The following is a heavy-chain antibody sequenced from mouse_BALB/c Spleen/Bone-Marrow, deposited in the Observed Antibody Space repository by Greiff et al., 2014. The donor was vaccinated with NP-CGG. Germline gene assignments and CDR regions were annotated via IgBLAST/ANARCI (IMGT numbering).Heavy chain of an antibody. V-gene: IGHV14-3*02. CDR1: GFNIKDTY. J-gene: IGHJ3*01. D-gene: IGHD1-1*01. CDR3: ASYYYGSSLFAY. CDR2: IDPANGNT. Sequence: VPLQQSGAELVKPGASVKLSCTASGFNIKDTYMHWVKQRPEQGLEWIGRIDPANGNTKYDPKFQGKATITADTSSNTAYLQLSSLTSEDTAVYYCASYYYGSSLFAYWGQGTLVTVSA.